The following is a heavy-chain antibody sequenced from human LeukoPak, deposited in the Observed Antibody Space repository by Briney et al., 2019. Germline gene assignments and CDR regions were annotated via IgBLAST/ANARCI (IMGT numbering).Heavy chain of an antibody. CDR2: ISNSSSTI. V-gene: IGHV3-48*04. Sequence: GGSLRLSCAASGFTLSSNAMNWVRQAPGKGLEWISYISNSSSTIYYADSVKGRFAISRDNAKNSVYLQMNNLRAEDTAVYYCARGAAASAGYWGQGTRVTVSS. CDR3: ARGAAASAGY. J-gene: IGHJ4*02. D-gene: IGHD6-13*01. CDR1: GFTLSSNA.